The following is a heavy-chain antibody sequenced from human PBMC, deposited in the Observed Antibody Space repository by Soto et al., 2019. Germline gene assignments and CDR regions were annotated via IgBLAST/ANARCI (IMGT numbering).Heavy chain of an antibody. Sequence: GGSLRLSCAASGFTFSSYAMSWVRQAPGKGLEWVSAISGSGGSTYYADSVKGRFTISGDNSKNTLYLQMNSLRAEDTALFFCAKTLSPRRTGVYYYYGMDVWGQGTTVTVSS. V-gene: IGHV3-23*01. CDR3: AKTLSPRRTGVYYYYGMDV. D-gene: IGHD7-27*01. J-gene: IGHJ6*02. CDR1: GFTFSSYA. CDR2: ISGSGGST.